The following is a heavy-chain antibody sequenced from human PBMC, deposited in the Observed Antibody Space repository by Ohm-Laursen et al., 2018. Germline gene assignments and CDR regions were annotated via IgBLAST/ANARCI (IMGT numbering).Heavy chain of an antibody. J-gene: IGHJ6*02. V-gene: IGHV4-59*01. Sequence: SETLSLTCTVSGGSISSYYWSWIRQPPGKGLEWIGYIYYSGSTNYNPSLKSRVTISVDTSKNQFSLKLSSVTAADTAVYYCARVGPVTAMDYYYGMDVWGQGTTVTVSS. CDR1: GGSISSYY. CDR2: IYYSGST. CDR3: ARVGPVTAMDYYYGMDV. D-gene: IGHD5-18*01.